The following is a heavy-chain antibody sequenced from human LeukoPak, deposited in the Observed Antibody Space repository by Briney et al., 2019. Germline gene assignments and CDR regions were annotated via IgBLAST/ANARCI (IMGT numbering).Heavy chain of an antibody. Sequence: GASVKVSCKASGYTFTGYYMHWVRQAPGQGLEWMGWINPNSGGTNYAQKFQGRVTMTRDTSISTAYMELSRLRSDDTAVYYCATPSAHSSAVIDAFDIWGQGTMVTVSS. CDR2: INPNSGGT. D-gene: IGHD6-25*01. J-gene: IGHJ3*02. CDR3: ATPSAHSSAVIDAFDI. V-gene: IGHV1-2*02. CDR1: GYTFTGYY.